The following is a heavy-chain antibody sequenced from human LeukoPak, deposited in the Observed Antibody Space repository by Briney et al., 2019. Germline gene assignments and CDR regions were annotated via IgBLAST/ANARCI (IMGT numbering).Heavy chain of an antibody. CDR3: ARLTREDGVDV. CDR2: MFYNGNT. J-gene: IGHJ6*02. CDR1: AGSFNGYC. V-gene: IGHV4-59*01. Sequence: SESLSLTCNVCAGSFNGYCWTWIRQPQRKGLEWIEYMFYNGNTNYRPSLKSRVTISLDTSKSQIAMRLTSVTAADAGVYHCARLTREDGVDVWGQGTTVTVSS.